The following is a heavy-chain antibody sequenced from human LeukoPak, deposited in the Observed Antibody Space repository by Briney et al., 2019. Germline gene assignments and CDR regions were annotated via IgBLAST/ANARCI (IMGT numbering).Heavy chain of an antibody. CDR3: ARSFYTYYYGSGSYLPGY. Sequence: ASVKVSCKASGYTFTSYDINWVRQVTGQGLEWMGWMNPNSGNTGYAQKFQGRVTMTRNTSISTAYMELSSLRSEDTAVYYCARSFYTYYYGSGSYLPGYWGQGTLVTVSS. CDR1: GYTFTSYD. CDR2: MNPNSGNT. D-gene: IGHD3-10*01. V-gene: IGHV1-8*01. J-gene: IGHJ4*02.